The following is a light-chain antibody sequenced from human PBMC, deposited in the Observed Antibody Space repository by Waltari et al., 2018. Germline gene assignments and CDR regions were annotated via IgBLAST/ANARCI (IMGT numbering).Light chain of an antibody. CDR3: QSYDSSLSGSGV. CDR1: SSNIGAGYD. CDR2: GNS. Sequence: QSILTQPPSVSGAPGQRVTIPCTGSSSNIGAGYDVHWYQQVPGTAPKLLIYGNSKRPSGVPDRFCGAKSGTSASLDITGLQAEDEADYYCQSYDSSLSGSGVFGGGTKLTVL. V-gene: IGLV1-40*01. J-gene: IGLJ3*02.